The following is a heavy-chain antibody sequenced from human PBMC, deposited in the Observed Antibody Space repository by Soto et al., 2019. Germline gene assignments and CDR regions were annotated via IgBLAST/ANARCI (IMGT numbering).Heavy chain of an antibody. CDR2: IYPGDSDS. Sequence: GASLTISCKGSVYSFTSYWIGWVRQMPGKGLEWMGIIYPGDSDSRYSPYFQGEVTISADKSISTAYLQWSSLRASDTAMYYCARLHIVVVPAADYGMDVWGQGTTVTVSS. CDR3: ARLHIVVVPAADYGMDV. J-gene: IGHJ6*02. CDR1: VYSFTSYW. D-gene: IGHD2-2*01. V-gene: IGHV5-51*01.